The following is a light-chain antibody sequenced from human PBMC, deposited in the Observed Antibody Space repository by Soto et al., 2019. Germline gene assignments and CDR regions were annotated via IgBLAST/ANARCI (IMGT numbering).Light chain of an antibody. V-gene: IGKV1-5*03. CDR1: RYINR. CDR3: QQYHSYPYT. CDR2: KAS. J-gene: IGKJ2*01. Sequence: DVQMTQSPYTLSASVGDSVTITCRASRYINRLAWYQQKPGRAPKLLIYKASNLDSGVPSRFSGGASGIEFSLTISSLQPDDFATYYCQQYHSYPYTFGRGTKLQIK.